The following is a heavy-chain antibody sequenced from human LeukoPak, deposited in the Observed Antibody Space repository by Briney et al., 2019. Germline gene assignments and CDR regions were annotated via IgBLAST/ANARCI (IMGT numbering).Heavy chain of an antibody. Sequence: SETLSLTCTVSGGSISSYYWSWIRQPPGKGLEWIGYIYSSGSTNYNPSLKSRVTISIDTSKNQFSLKLSSVTAADTAVYYCARVPAFCGGGSCYGRWVDYWGQGTLVTVSS. V-gene: IGHV4-59*01. J-gene: IGHJ4*02. CDR1: GGSISSYY. D-gene: IGHD2-15*01. CDR2: IYSSGST. CDR3: ARVPAFCGGGSCYGRWVDY.